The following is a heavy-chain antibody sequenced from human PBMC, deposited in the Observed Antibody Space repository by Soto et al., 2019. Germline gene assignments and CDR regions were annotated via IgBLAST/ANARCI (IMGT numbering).Heavy chain of an antibody. Sequence: ASVEVACKASGYTGTSYYMHWVLEAPGQGLEWMGIINPSGGSTSYAQKFQGRVTMTRDTSTSTVYMELSSLRSEDTAVYYCARGGYYGSGSYSQEPRYYYYGMDVWRQGTTVTVSS. CDR1: GYTGTSYY. V-gene: IGHV1-46*01. CDR3: ARGGYYGSGSYSQEPRYYYYGMDV. D-gene: IGHD3-10*01. J-gene: IGHJ6*02. CDR2: INPSGGST.